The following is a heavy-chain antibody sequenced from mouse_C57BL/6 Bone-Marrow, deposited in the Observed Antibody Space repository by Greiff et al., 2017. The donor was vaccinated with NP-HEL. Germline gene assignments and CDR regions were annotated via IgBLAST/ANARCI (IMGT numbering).Heavy chain of an antibody. J-gene: IGHJ2*01. D-gene: IGHD1-1*01. Sequence: VHVKQSGPGLVKPGASVKIPCKASGYTFTDYNMDWVKQSHGKSLEWIGDISPNSGGTIYTQKFTGKATLTVDKSSSTAYMELRSLTSEDTAVYYCAREIYYGSSYYFDYWGQGTTLTVSS. CDR3: AREIYYGSSYYFDY. CDR1: GYTFTDYN. V-gene: IGHV1-18*01. CDR2: ISPNSGGT.